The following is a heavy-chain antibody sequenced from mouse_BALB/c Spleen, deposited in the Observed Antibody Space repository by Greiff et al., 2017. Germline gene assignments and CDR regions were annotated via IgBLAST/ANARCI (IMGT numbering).Heavy chain of an antibody. CDR2: ISSGSSTI. V-gene: IGHV5-17*02. Sequence: EVQGVESGGGLVQPGGSRKLSCAASGFTFSSFGMHWVRQAPEKGLEWVAYISSGSSTIYYADTVKGRFTISRDNPKNTLFLQMTSLRSEDTAMYYCAREGLRRDFDYWGQGTTLTVSS. J-gene: IGHJ2*01. D-gene: IGHD2-2*01. CDR1: GFTFSSFG. CDR3: AREGLRRDFDY.